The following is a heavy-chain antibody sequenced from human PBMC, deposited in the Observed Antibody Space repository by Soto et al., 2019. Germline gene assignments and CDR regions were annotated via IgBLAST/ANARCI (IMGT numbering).Heavy chain of an antibody. CDR1: GFTYSSYS. CDR3: ARTAAGGPYYGMDV. J-gene: IGHJ6*02. Sequence: EVQLVESGGGLVKPGGSLRLSCAASGFTYSSYSMNWVRQAPGTGLEWVSSISSSSSYIYYADSVKGRFTISRDNAKNSLYLQMNSLRAEDTAVYYCARTAAGGPYYGMDVWGQGTTVTVSS. CDR2: ISSSSSYI. D-gene: IGHD6-13*01. V-gene: IGHV3-21*01.